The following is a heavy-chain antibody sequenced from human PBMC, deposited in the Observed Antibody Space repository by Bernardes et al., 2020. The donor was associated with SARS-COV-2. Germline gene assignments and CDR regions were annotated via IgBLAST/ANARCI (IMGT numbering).Heavy chain of an antibody. J-gene: IGHJ2*01. Sequence: GGSLRLSCAASGFTVSSNYMSWVRQAPGKGLEWVSVIYSDGNTNYAGSVKGRITISRDNSKNTVFLQMNSLRAEDTAVYYCARETIHWYFDLWGRGTLVTVSS. CDR3: ARETIHWYFDL. CDR1: GFTVSSNY. V-gene: IGHV3-66*01. D-gene: IGHD2-21*01. CDR2: IYSDGNT.